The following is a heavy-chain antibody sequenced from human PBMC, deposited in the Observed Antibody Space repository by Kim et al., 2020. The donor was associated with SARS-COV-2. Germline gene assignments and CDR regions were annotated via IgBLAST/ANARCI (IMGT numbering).Heavy chain of an antibody. D-gene: IGHD2-21*02. CDR3: ASLRNRGYYYGLDV. J-gene: IGHJ6*04. V-gene: IGHV4-59*08. Sequence: SETLSLTCTVSGGSISSYYWSWIRQPPGKGLEWIGYIYYSGSTNSNPSLKSRVNISVYPSKNQFSLKLSSVTAADTAVYYYASLRNRGYYYGLDVWGKGT. CDR2: IYYSGST. CDR1: GGSISSYY.